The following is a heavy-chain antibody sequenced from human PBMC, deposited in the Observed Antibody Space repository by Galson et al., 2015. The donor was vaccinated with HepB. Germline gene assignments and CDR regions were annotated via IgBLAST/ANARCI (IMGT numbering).Heavy chain of an antibody. Sequence: LSLTCTVSGGSIISSRNYWGWIRQPPGKGLEWIGGIYYSGSTHYNPSLKSRLTLSVDTSTNRFSLKLSSVTAADTAVYYCARPRYCSSASCSATFDYWGQGTLVTVSS. CDR3: ARPRYCSSASCSATFDY. J-gene: IGHJ4*02. D-gene: IGHD2-2*01. V-gene: IGHV4-39*01. CDR2: IYYSGST. CDR1: GGSIISSRNY.